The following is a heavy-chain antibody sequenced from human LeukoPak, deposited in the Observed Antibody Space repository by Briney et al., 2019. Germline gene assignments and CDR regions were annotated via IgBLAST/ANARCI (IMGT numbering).Heavy chain of an antibody. D-gene: IGHD3-16*02. CDR1: GFAFSSYA. V-gene: IGHV3-48*01. CDR3: ARTYSWSLSRFDY. CDR2: IGSNFETI. Sequence: GGSLRLSCVASGFAFSSYAMNWVRQAPGKGLEWVSYIGSNFETIYADSVKGRFTISRDNAKNSLSLQMNSLRAEDTAVYYCARTYSWSLSRFDYWGQGTLVTVSS. J-gene: IGHJ4*02.